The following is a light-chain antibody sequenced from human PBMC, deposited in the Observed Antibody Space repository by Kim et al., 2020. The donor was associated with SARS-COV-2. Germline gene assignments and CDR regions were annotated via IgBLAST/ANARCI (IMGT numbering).Light chain of an antibody. J-gene: IGKJ1*01. CDR1: QGISNY. Sequence: DIQMTQSPSSLSASVGDRVTITCRASQGISNYLAWYQQKPRKVPKLLVYAASALQSGVSSRFSGSGSGTDFTLTISSLQPEDVATYYCQKYDRAPRTFGQGTKVDIK. CDR3: QKYDRAPRT. CDR2: AAS. V-gene: IGKV1-27*01.